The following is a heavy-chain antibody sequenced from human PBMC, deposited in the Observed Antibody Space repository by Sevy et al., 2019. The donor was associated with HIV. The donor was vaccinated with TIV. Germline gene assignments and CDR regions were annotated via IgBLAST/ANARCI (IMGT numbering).Heavy chain of an antibody. V-gene: IGHV4-59*01. Sequence: SETLSLTCTVSGGSISSYYWSWIRQPPGKGLEWIGYIYYSGSTNYNPSLKSRVTISVDTSKNQFSLKLSSVTAADTAVYYCAWISDYGEDTAHDAFDIWGQGTMVTVSS. CDR2: IYYSGST. CDR3: AWISDYGEDTAHDAFDI. D-gene: IGHD4-17*01. CDR1: GGSISSYY. J-gene: IGHJ3*02.